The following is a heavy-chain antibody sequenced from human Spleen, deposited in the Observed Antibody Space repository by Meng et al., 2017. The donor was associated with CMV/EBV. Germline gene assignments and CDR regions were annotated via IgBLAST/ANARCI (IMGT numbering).Heavy chain of an antibody. Sequence: SETLSLTCSVSGGSISGGDYYWSWIRQPPGKALEWIGYILYKGGTFYNPSLKSRLFISMDTSKNQFSLKVRSVTAADTAVYFCARDGTNYFYYGMDVWGQGTTVTVSS. V-gene: IGHV4-30-4*08. CDR1: GGSISGGDYY. J-gene: IGHJ6*02. CDR3: ARDGTNYFYYGMDV. D-gene: IGHD5-24*01. CDR2: ILYKGGT.